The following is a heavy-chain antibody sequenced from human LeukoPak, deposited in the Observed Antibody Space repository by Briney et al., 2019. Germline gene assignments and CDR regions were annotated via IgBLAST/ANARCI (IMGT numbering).Heavy chain of an antibody. D-gene: IGHD2-2*02. Sequence: GGSLRLSCAASGFTFSNNAMTWVRQAPGKGLEWVSAISGSGDSTHYADSVKGRFTISRDNSKNTLYLQMNSLRAEDTAVYYCAKGCSYTNCYTSDYWGQGTLVTVSS. CDR1: GFTFSNNA. V-gene: IGHV3-23*01. CDR2: ISGSGDST. CDR3: AKGCSYTNCYTSDY. J-gene: IGHJ4*02.